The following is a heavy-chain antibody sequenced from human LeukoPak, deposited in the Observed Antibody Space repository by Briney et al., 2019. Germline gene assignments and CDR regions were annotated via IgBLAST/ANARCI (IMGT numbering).Heavy chain of an antibody. CDR1: GYTFNTYG. CDR2: ISAYNGKT. Sequence: ASVKVSCTASGYTFNTYGISWVRQAPGQGLEWMGWISAYNGKTDYAQKFQGRVTMTTDTSTSTAYMELRSLRSDDTAVYYCARPDYGGNRGAFDIWGQGTMVTVSS. V-gene: IGHV1-18*01. J-gene: IGHJ3*02. D-gene: IGHD4-23*01. CDR3: ARPDYGGNRGAFDI.